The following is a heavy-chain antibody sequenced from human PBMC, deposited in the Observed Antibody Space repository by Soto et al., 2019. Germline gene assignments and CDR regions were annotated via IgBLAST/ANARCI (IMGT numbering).Heavy chain of an antibody. CDR2: IIPIFGTA. Sequence: GASVKVSCKASGGTFSSYAISWVRQAPGQGLEWMGGIIPIFGTANYAQKFQGRVTITADESTSTAYMELSSLRSEDTAVYYCARAGYYGSGSYYTAYYYGMDVWGQGTTVTVSS. CDR3: ARAGYYGSGSYYTAYYYGMDV. D-gene: IGHD3-10*01. CDR1: GGTFSSYA. V-gene: IGHV1-69*13. J-gene: IGHJ6*02.